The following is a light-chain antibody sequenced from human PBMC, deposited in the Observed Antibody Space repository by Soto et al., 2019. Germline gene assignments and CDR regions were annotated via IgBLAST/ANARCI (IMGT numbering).Light chain of an antibody. J-gene: IGLJ3*02. V-gene: IGLV2-14*01. CDR2: EVS. Sequence: QSALTQPVSVSGSPGQSITLSCTGTSSDVGGYKYVSWYQQHSGNAPKVLIYEVSNRPLGVSNRFSGSKSGNTASLTISGLQAEDEADYYCNSYTSSNTWVFGGGTKLTVL. CDR3: NSYTSSNTWV. CDR1: SSDVGGYKY.